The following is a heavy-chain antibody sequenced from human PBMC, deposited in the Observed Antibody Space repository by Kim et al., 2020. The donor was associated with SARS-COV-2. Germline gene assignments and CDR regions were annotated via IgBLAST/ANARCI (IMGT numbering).Heavy chain of an antibody. V-gene: IGHV3-23*01. Sequence: GGSLRLSCAASGFTFSSYSLSWVRQAPGKGLEWVSALRSSGGSTYYADSEKGRITISRDNSKNTRYLQKNNLRAENTAFYDSANDHSGVVFCYYNG. D-gene: IGHD3-10*01. CDR3: ANDHSGVVFCYYNG. CDR1: GFTFSSYS. CDR2: LRSSGGST. J-gene: IGHJ6*01.